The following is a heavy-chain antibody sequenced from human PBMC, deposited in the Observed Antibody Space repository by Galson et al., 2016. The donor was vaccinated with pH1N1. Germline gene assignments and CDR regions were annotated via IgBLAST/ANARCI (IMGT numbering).Heavy chain of an antibody. CDR1: GYSITRGYY. CDR2: IHHTGNT. CDR3: ARRYSSGWSGGDDAFDI. Sequence: LTCGVSGYSITRGYYWGWIRQPPGKGLEWIGTIHHTGNTDYNPSLKNRLTISLDTSKNQFSLKLISVTAADTAMYYCARRYSSGWSGGDDAFDIWGQGTMVTVSS. J-gene: IGHJ3*02. D-gene: IGHD6-19*01. V-gene: IGHV4-38-2*01.